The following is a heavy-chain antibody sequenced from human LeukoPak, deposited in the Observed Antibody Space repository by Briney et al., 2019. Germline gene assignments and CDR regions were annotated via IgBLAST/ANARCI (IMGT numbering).Heavy chain of an antibody. J-gene: IGHJ3*02. Sequence: SETLSLTCTVSGGSVGSGTYYWGWIRQPPGKGLEWIGNIYSSGNTYYNPSLKSRVTLSVDTSRNQFSLKLNSVTAADTAVYYCTRLRWSPADAFEIWGQGTLVIVSS. V-gene: IGHV4-39*01. CDR1: GGSVGSGTYY. CDR3: TRLRWSPADAFEI. CDR2: IYSSGNT. D-gene: IGHD3-3*01.